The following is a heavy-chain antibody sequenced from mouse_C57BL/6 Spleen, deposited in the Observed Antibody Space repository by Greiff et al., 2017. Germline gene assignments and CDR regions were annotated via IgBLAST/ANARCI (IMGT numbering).Heavy chain of an antibody. V-gene: IGHV7-3*01. CDR3: ASHLFYYGNYGDWDFDV. CDR2: IRNKANGYTT. D-gene: IGHD2-1*01. CDR1: GFTFTDYY. Sequence: EVHLVESGGGLVQPGGSLSLSCAASGFTFTDYYMSWVRPPPGKALEWLGFIRNKANGYTTVSSASVKGRFTISRDNSQSILYLQMNALRAEDSATYYCASHLFYYGNYGDWDFDVWGTGTTVTVAS. J-gene: IGHJ1*03.